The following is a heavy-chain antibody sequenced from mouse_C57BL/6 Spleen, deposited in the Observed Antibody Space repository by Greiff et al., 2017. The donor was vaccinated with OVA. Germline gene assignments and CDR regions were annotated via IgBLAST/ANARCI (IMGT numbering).Heavy chain of an antibody. J-gene: IGHJ4*01. CDR2: ISNGGGST. V-gene: IGHV5-12*01. Sequence: VQLKESGGGLVQPGGSLKLSCAASGFTFSDYYMYWVRQTPEKRLEWVAYISNGGGSTYYPDTVKGRFTISRDNAKNTLYLQMSRLKSEDTAMYYCAGPSLYAMDYWGQGTSVTVSS. CDR1: GFTFSDYY. CDR3: AGPSLYAMDY.